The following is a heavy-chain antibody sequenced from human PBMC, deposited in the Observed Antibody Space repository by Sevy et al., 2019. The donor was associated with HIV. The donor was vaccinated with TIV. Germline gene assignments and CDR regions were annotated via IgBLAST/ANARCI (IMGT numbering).Heavy chain of an antibody. CDR2: INPSGGST. CDR3: ARDRSRYSTSATFMVV. Sequence: ASVKVSCKASGYTFTSYYMHWVRQAPGQGLEWMGIINPSGGSTSYAQKFQVRVTMTRDTSTRTVYMELSSLRSEDTAVYYCARDRSRYSTSATFMVVWGKGTTVTDSS. J-gene: IGHJ6*03. D-gene: IGHD2-2*01. CDR1: GYTFTSYY. V-gene: IGHV1-46*01.